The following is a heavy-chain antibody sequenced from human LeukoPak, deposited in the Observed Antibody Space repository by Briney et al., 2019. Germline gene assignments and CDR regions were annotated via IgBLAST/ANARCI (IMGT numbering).Heavy chain of an antibody. Sequence: GGSLRLSCAASGFTFSSYTMNWVRQAPGKGLEWVSSISRNSDNIYYADSLKGRFTVSRDNAKNSLYLQMNSLRAEDTAVYYCARDNDGAFDIWGQGTMVTVSS. CDR2: ISRNSDNI. CDR3: ARDNDGAFDI. CDR1: GFTFSSYT. V-gene: IGHV3-21*01. J-gene: IGHJ3*02. D-gene: IGHD1-1*01.